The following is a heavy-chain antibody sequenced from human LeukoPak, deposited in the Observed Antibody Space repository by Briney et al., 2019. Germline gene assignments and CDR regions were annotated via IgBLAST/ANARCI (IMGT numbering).Heavy chain of an antibody. CDR2: FYSGGST. CDR3: ASSSWSSEYFHY. CDR1: GFTASDNY. D-gene: IGHD6-13*01. J-gene: IGHJ1*01. V-gene: IGHV3-66*01. Sequence: PGGSLRLSCEASGFTASDNYMSWGRQAPGKGLEWVSVFYSGGSTRYAASVKGRFTISRDNSKNTLYLQLNSLRAEDTAVYFCASSSWSSEYFHYWGQGTLVTVSS.